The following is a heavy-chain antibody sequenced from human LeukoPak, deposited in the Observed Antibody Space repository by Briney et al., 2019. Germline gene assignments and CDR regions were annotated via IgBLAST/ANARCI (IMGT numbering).Heavy chain of an antibody. J-gene: IGHJ4*02. V-gene: IGHV1-69*04. Sequence: ASVKVSCKASGGTFSSYAISWVRQAPGQGLEWMGRIIPILGIANYAQKFQGRVTITADKSTSTAYMELSSLRSEDTAVYYCATGPYYDSSGYLPFDYWGQGTLVTVSS. D-gene: IGHD3-22*01. CDR1: GGTFSSYA. CDR3: ATGPYYDSSGYLPFDY. CDR2: IIPILGIA.